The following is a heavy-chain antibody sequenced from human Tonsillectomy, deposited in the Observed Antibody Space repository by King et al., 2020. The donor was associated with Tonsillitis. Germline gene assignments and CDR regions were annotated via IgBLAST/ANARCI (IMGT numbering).Heavy chain of an antibody. CDR2: MKHDGSER. Sequence: VQLVESGGGLVQPGGSLRLSCAASGFTFSDLWMTWVRQAPGKGLEWVANMKHDGSERFYVDSVRGRFTVSRDNAKNSLYLQMNSLRAEDTAVYYCATGGAINGYNVYWGQGTLVTVSS. CDR1: GFTFSDLW. V-gene: IGHV3-7*04. D-gene: IGHD5-24*01. CDR3: ATGGAINGYNVY. J-gene: IGHJ4*02.